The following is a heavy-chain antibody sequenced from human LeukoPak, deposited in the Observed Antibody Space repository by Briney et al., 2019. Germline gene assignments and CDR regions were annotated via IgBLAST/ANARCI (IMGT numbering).Heavy chain of an antibody. Sequence: GASVKVSCKASGYTFTGYYMHWVRQAPGQGLEWMGWINPNSGGTNYAQKFQGRVTMTRDTSISTAYMELSRLRSDDTAVYYCARDRRVVIIGYYMDVWGKGTTVTVSS. D-gene: IGHD3-3*01. CDR2: INPNSGGT. V-gene: IGHV1-2*02. CDR1: GYTFTGYY. CDR3: ARDRRVVIIGYYMDV. J-gene: IGHJ6*03.